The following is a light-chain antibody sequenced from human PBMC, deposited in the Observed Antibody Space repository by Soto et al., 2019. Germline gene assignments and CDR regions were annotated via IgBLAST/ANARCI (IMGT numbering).Light chain of an antibody. J-gene: IGKJ1*01. V-gene: IGKV3-20*01. Sequence: EIVLTQSPGTLSLSPGERATLSCRASQSISSSYLAIAWYQQKPGQPPRLLIYGASNRATGIPDRFSGSGSATDLTLTISRLEPEDFAVYYCQQHDTSPWTFGQGTRVEIK. CDR2: GAS. CDR1: QSISSSY. CDR3: QQHDTSPWT.